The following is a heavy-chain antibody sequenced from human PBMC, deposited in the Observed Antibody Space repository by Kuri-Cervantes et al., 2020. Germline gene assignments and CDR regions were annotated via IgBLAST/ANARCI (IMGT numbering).Heavy chain of an antibody. CDR1: GGSFSGYY. V-gene: IGHV4-34*01. J-gene: IGHJ4*02. CDR2: INHSRST. Sequence: SETLSLTCAVYGGSFSGYYWSWIRQPPGKGLEWIGEINHSRSTNYNPSLKSRVTISVDTSKNQFSLKLSSVTAADTAVYFCARGETAARRYFDYWGQGILVTVSS. CDR3: ARGETAARRYFDY. D-gene: IGHD6-6*01.